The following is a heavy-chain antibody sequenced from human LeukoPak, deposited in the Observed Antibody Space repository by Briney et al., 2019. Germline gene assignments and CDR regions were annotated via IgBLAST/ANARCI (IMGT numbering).Heavy chain of an antibody. Sequence: GGSLRLSCVASGFTFSNYWMSWVRQAPGKGLEWVANIQQDGSEKYYVDSVKGRFTISRDNAKNSLYLQMNSLRAEDTAIYYCARDQYSYAPRGAFDIWGQGTMVTVSS. CDR2: IQQDGSEK. CDR3: ARDQYSYAPRGAFDI. D-gene: IGHD5-18*01. J-gene: IGHJ3*02. CDR1: GFTFSNYW. V-gene: IGHV3-7*03.